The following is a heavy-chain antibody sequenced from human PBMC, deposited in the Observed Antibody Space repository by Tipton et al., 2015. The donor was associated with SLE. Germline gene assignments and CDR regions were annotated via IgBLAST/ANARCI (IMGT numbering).Heavy chain of an antibody. Sequence: TLSLTCAVSGGSITTNGYYWTWIRQHPGKGLEWIGYIYHTGTTYYNPSLKSRVTISVDTSKNQFSLTLRSVTAADTAVYYCARTRGGWATHPDLWGRGTLVTVSS. CDR2: IYHTGTT. J-gene: IGHJ2*01. CDR3: ARTRGGWATHPDL. V-gene: IGHV4-31*11. CDR1: GGSITTNGYY. D-gene: IGHD5-24*01.